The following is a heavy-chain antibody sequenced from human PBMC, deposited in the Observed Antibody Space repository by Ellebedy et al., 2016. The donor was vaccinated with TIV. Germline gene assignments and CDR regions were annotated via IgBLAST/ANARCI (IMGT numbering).Heavy chain of an antibody. Sequence: SETLSLXCHVSGDSMTGHYWSWIRQPPGKGLEWMGYIFHSGSTNYSPSLKSRVIMSVDTSKTQFSLNLSSVTAADTAVYYCARGGGKWLQIDFWGQGVLVTVSS. CDR1: GDSMTGHY. V-gene: IGHV4-59*11. CDR3: ARGGGKWLQIDF. D-gene: IGHD5-24*01. J-gene: IGHJ4*02. CDR2: IFHSGST.